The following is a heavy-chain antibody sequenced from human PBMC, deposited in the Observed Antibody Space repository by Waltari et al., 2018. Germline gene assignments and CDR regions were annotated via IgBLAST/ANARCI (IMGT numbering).Heavy chain of an antibody. CDR2: SKTCGSIT. V-gene: IGHV3-74*01. CDR1: GFTFSKYW. J-gene: IGHJ4*02. Sequence: EVPLVESGGGLVQPGGSLRLSCVASGFTFSKYWMHWIRQAPGKGLVYVSRSKTCGSITNYADSVKGRFTSSRDNAKNILYLRMNSLGAEDTAVYYWARDVAGEGSRWGQGALVTVSS. CDR3: ARDVAGEGSR. D-gene: IGHD6-19*01.